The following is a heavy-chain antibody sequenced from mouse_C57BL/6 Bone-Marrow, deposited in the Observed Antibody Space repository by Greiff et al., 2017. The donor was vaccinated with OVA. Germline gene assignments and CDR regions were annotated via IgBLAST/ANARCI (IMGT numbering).Heavy chain of an antibody. Sequence: QVQLQQPGAELVMPGASVTLSCKASGYTFTSYWMHWVKPRPGQGLEWIGEIDPSDSYTTSNQKFTGKSTLTVDKSSSAAYMQRSSLTSEDSAVYYCARGEYPNYWGQGTTLTVSS. D-gene: IGHD5-1*01. V-gene: IGHV1-69*01. J-gene: IGHJ2*01. CDR2: IDPSDSYT. CDR3: ARGEYPNY. CDR1: GYTFTSYW.